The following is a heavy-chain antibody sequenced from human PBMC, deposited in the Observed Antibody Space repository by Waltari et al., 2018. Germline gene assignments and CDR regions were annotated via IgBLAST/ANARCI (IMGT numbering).Heavy chain of an antibody. CDR1: GGSITSARHY. J-gene: IGHJ3*01. CDR2: ISYSGTT. D-gene: IGHD5-12*01. V-gene: IGHV4-39*01. Sequence: QLQLQESGPGLVKPSETVSLTCSVSGGSITSARHYWGWIRQPPGQSLEWIGTISYSGTTYNSPSRQSRVTISRDTSKNQLSLKLDYVTASDTAVYYCATYIGASVGTASFDVWGQGTMVTVSS. CDR3: ATYIGASVGTASFDV.